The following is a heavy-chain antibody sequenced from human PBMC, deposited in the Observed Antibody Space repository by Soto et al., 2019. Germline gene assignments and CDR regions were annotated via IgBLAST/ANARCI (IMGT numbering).Heavy chain of an antibody. D-gene: IGHD6-6*01. CDR3: ARLKTLGSSTDY. CDR2: IIPIFGTA. J-gene: IGHJ4*02. V-gene: IGHV1-69*13. CDR1: GGTFSSYA. Sequence: SVKVSCKASGGTFSSYAIRRVRQAPGHGLAWMGGIIPIFGTANYAQKFQGRVTITADESTSTAYMELSSLRSDETAVYYCARLKTLGSSTDYWGQGTLVTVSS.